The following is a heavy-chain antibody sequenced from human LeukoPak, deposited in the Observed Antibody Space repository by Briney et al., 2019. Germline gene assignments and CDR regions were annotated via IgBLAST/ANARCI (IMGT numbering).Heavy chain of an antibody. V-gene: IGHV1-69*13. J-gene: IGHJ4*02. CDR2: IIPIFGTA. Sequence: SVKVSCKASGYTFTSYGISWVRQAPGQGLEWMGGIIPIFGTANYAQKFQGRVTITADESTSTAYMELSSLRSEDTAVYYCASLLHYYDSSGSGPPKDYWGQGTLVTVSS. CDR3: ASLLHYYDSSGSGPPKDY. D-gene: IGHD3-22*01. CDR1: GYTFTSYG.